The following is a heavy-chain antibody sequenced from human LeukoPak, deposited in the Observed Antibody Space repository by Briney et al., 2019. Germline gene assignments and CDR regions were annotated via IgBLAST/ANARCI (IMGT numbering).Heavy chain of an antibody. D-gene: IGHD2-21*01. CDR3: ARGYSQWPWQIDY. V-gene: IGHV4-59*01. J-gene: IGHJ4*02. Sequence: PSETLSLTCTVSGGSISSYYWSWIRQPPGKGLEWIGYIYYSGSTNYNPSLKSRVTISVDTSKNQFSLKLSSVTAADTAVYYCARGYSQWPWQIDYWGQGTLVTVSS. CDR1: GGSISSYY. CDR2: IYYSGST.